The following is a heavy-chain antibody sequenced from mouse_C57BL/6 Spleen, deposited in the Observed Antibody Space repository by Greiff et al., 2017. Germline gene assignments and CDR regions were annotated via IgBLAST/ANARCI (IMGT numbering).Heavy chain of an antibody. CDR3: ARSGYYGPFDY. CDR1: GYAFSSSW. Sequence: VQLQQSGAELVKPGASVKISCKASGYAFSSSWMNWVKQRPGKGLEWIGQIYPGDGDTNYNGKFKGKATLTADKSSSTAYMQLSSLTSEDSAVYFCARSGYYGPFDYWGQGTTLTVSS. CDR2: IYPGDGDT. J-gene: IGHJ2*01. V-gene: IGHV1-80*01. D-gene: IGHD1-1*01.